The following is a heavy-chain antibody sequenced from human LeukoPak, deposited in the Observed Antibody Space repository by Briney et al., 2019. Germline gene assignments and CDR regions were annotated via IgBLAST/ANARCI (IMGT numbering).Heavy chain of an antibody. CDR1: GGSFSGYY. CDR3: ASDAMVRGVIMTT. J-gene: IGHJ5*02. CDR2: INHSGST. D-gene: IGHD3-10*01. V-gene: IGHV4-34*01. Sequence: SETLSLTCAVCGGSFSGYYWSWIRQPPGKGLEWIGEINHSGSTNYNPSLKSRVTISVDTSKNQFSLKLSSVTAADTAVYYCASDAMVRGVIMTTWGQGTLVTVSS.